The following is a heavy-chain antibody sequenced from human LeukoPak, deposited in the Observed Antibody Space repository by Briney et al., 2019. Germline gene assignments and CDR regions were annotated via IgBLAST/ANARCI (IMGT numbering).Heavy chain of an antibody. V-gene: IGHV3-66*01. CDR3: AREVRTIFGVVPLGYFDY. J-gene: IGHJ4*02. Sequence: PGGSLRLSCAASGFIVGNNYMNWVRQAPGKGLEWVSVIYSGGSTYYADSVKGRFTISRDNSKNTLYLQMNSLRAEDTAVYYCAREVRTIFGVVPLGYFDYWGQGTLVTVSS. CDR2: IYSGGST. CDR1: GFIVGNNY. D-gene: IGHD3-3*01.